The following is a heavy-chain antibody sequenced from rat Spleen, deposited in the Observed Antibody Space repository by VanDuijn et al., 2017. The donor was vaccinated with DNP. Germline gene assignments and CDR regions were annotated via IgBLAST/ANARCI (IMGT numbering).Heavy chain of an antibody. V-gene: IGHV5-7*01. D-gene: IGHD4-3*01. CDR1: GFTFSDYN. CDR3: ATQRSGYAMDA. J-gene: IGHJ4*01. Sequence: EVQLVESGGGLVQPGRSLKLSCAASGFTFSDYNMAWVRQAPKKGLEWVATIIYDGSNTYYGDSVKGRFTVSRDNAKSTLYLQMDSLRSEDTATYYCATQRSGYAMDAWGQGTSVTVSS. CDR2: IIYDGSNT.